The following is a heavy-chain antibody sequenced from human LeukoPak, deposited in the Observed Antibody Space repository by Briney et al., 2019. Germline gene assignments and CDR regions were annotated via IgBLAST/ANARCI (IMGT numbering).Heavy chain of an antibody. CDR3: ASLEKYSSGWYVGDAFDI. D-gene: IGHD6-19*01. J-gene: IGHJ3*02. V-gene: IGHV4-38-2*01. CDR1: GYSISSGYY. Sequence: PSETLSLTCAVSGYSISSGYYWGWSRQPPGKGLEWIGSIYHSGSTYYNPSLKSRVTISVDTSKNQFSLKLSYVTAADTAVYYCASLEKYSSGWYVGDAFDIWGQGTMVTVSS. CDR2: IYHSGST.